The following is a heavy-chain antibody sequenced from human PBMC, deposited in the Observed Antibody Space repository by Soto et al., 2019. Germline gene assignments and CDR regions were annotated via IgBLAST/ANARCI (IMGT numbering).Heavy chain of an antibody. J-gene: IGHJ4*02. Sequence: SETLSLTCNVSGGPIKTGDYYWNWIRQPPGKGLEWIGCVFYSGATNHSPSLKSRAAISMDTSKNQSSLSLTSVTAADTAVYYCARAGFSYGNLLFWGQGIRVTVYS. D-gene: IGHD3-10*01. V-gene: IGHV4-30-4*01. CDR3: ARAGFSYGNLLF. CDR1: GGPIKTGDYY. CDR2: VFYSGAT.